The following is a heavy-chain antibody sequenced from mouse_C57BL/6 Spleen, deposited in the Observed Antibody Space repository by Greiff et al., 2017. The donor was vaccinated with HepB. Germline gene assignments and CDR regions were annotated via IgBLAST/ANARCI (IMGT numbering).Heavy chain of an antibody. CDR2: IHPNSGST. J-gene: IGHJ2*01. Sequence: QVQLQQPGAELVKPGASVKLSCKASGYTFTSYWMHWVKQRPGQGLEWIGMIHPNSGSTNYNEKFKSKATLTVDKSSSTAYMQPSSLTSEDSAVYYCARISYGSSHYFDYWGQGTTLTVSS. V-gene: IGHV1-64*01. CDR1: GYTFTSYW. D-gene: IGHD1-1*01. CDR3: ARISYGSSHYFDY.